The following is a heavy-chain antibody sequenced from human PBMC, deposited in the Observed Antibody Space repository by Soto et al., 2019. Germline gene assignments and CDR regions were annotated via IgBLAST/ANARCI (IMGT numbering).Heavy chain of an antibody. CDR1: GFTFSSYG. D-gene: IGHD3-9*01. Sequence: HPXGSLRLSCAASGFTFSSYGMHWVRQAPGKGLEWVAVIWYDGSNKYYADSVKGRFTISRDNSKNTLYLQMKSLRAEDTAVYYCAKVGRYFDWLLPDDWGQGTLVTVSS. V-gene: IGHV3-33*06. CDR3: AKVGRYFDWLLPDD. CDR2: IWYDGSNK. J-gene: IGHJ4*02.